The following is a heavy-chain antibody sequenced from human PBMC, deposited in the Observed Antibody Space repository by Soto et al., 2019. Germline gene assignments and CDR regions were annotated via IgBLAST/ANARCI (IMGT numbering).Heavy chain of an antibody. J-gene: IGHJ4*02. CDR1: GDSISSGDYY. V-gene: IGHV4-30-4*01. D-gene: IGHD1-26*01. CDR3: ARAWEGGTSRADY. Sequence: QVQLQESGPGLVKPSQTLSLPCTVSGDSISSGDYYWSWLRQTPGRGLEWIGFIRNTGRAYYNPSLQSRLTISVDTSKNQFSLSLSSLAAAYTAMYSCARAWEGGTSRADYWGQGTLVTVSS. CDR2: IRNTGRA.